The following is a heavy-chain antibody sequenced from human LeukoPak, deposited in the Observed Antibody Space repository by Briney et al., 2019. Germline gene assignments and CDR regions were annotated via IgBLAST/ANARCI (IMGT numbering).Heavy chain of an antibody. J-gene: IGHJ6*03. CDR3: AKGGAVSSKSITMGRGTRRYYYYMDV. CDR2: ISDSGTNT. CDR1: GFTFSTYG. Sequence: GGTLRLSCGASGFTFSTYGMTWVRQAPGKGLEWVSGISDSGTNTYYADSVKGRFTISRDNSKNTLYLQMNSLRSADTAVYYWAKGGAVSSKSITMGRGTRRYYYYMDVWGKGTTVTISS. D-gene: IGHD3-10*01. V-gene: IGHV3-23*01.